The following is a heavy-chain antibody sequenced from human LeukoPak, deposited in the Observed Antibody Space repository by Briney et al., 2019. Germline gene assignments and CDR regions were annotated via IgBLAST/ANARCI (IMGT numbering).Heavy chain of an antibody. D-gene: IGHD1-26*01. CDR3: AKGDTTWELPHDY. CDR1: GYTFTDYY. J-gene: IGHJ4*02. Sequence: AASVKVSCKASGYTFTDYYIHWVRQAPGQGLEWMGWINPNTGDTNYAQNFQGRVTMTRDTSISTAYMELSRLRSDDTAVYYCAKGDTTWELPHDYWGQGTLVTVSS. V-gene: IGHV1-2*02. CDR2: INPNTGDT.